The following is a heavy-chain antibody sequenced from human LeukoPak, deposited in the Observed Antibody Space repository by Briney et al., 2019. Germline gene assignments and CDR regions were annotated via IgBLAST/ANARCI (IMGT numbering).Heavy chain of an antibody. D-gene: IGHD3-22*01. V-gene: IGHV3-48*01. Sequence: PGGSLRLSCAASGFTFSSYSMMWVRQAPGKGLEWVSYISSSSTTIYYADSVKGRFTISRDNAKNSVYLQMNSLRAEDAAVYYCARDRHKYHYAGSGYPPYWGQGTLVTVSS. CDR2: ISSSSTTI. J-gene: IGHJ4*02. CDR1: GFTFSSYS. CDR3: ARDRHKYHYAGSGYPPY.